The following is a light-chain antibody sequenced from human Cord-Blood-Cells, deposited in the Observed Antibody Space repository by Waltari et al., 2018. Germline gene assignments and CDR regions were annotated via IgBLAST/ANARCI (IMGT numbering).Light chain of an antibody. J-gene: IGLJ3*02. Sequence: QSALTQPPYASGSPGQSVPISRHGTTSDVGGYNYVSWYQQHPGKAPKLMIYEVSKRPSGVPDRFSGSKSGNTASLTVSGLQAEDEADYYCSSYAGSNNVFGGGTKLTVL. CDR3: SSYAGSNNV. CDR1: TSDVGGYNY. V-gene: IGLV2-8*01. CDR2: EVS.